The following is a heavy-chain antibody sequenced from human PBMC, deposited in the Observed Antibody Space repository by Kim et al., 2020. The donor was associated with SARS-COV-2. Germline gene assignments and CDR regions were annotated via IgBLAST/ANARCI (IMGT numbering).Heavy chain of an antibody. D-gene: IGHD2-21*02. CDR3: ARQYNDGGNSLDY. V-gene: IGHV4-39*01. J-gene: IGHJ4*02. Sequence: YYNPSLESRVAISVDTAKNRFSLNLNSVTAADTAIYYCARQYNDGGNSLDYWGQGTLVTV.